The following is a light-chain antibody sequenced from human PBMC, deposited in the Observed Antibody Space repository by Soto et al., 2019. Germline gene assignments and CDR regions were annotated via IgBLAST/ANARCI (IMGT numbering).Light chain of an antibody. CDR1: QSVSNNY. CDR3: QQYGSSPPLT. V-gene: IGKV3-20*01. Sequence: EIVLTQSPGTLSLSPGERATLSCRASQSVSNNYLAWYQQKPGQAPRLLIYGASNRATGIPDRFSGSGSGTDFTLTISRLQPEDFAVYYCQQYGSSPPLTFGGGTTVEIK. J-gene: IGKJ4*01. CDR2: GAS.